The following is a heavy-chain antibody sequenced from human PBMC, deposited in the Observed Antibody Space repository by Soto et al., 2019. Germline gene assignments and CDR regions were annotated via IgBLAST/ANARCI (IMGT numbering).Heavy chain of an antibody. J-gene: IGHJ4*02. CDR3: ATGLITMVRGVPFDY. Sequence: ASVKVSCKVSGYTLTELSMHWVRQAPGKGLEWMGGFDPEDGETIYAQKFQGRVTMTEDTSTDTAYMELSSLRSEDTAVYYCATGLITMVRGVPFDYWGQGTLVTVSS. CDR1: GYTLTELS. V-gene: IGHV1-24*01. D-gene: IGHD3-10*01. CDR2: FDPEDGET.